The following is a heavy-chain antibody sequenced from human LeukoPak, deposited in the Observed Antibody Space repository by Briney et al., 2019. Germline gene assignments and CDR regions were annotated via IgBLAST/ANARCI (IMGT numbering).Heavy chain of an antibody. D-gene: IGHD2-15*01. CDR1: GFTFSSYA. Sequence: GGSLRLSCAASGFTFSSYAMSWVRQARGKGLEWVSAISGSGGSTYYADSVKGRFTISRDNSKNTLYLQMNSLRAEDTAVYYCAKRRGSAMGAFDIWGQGTMVTVSS. CDR3: AKRRGSAMGAFDI. CDR2: ISGSGGST. V-gene: IGHV3-23*01. J-gene: IGHJ3*02.